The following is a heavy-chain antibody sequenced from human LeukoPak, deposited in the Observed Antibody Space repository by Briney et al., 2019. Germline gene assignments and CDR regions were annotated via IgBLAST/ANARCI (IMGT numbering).Heavy chain of an antibody. D-gene: IGHD6-13*01. CDR2: ISSTSSYI. Sequence: GGSLRLSCAASGFTFSSYSMNWVRQAPGKGLEWVSSISSTSSYIYYAASVKGRFTISRDNAKSSLYLQMNSLRAEDTAVYYCARDKIPSAGTPRGFDPWGQGTLATVSS. CDR3: ARDKIPSAGTPRGFDP. V-gene: IGHV3-21*01. CDR1: GFTFSSYS. J-gene: IGHJ5*02.